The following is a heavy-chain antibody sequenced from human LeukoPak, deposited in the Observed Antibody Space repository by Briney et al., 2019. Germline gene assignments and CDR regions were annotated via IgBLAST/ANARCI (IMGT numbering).Heavy chain of an antibody. D-gene: IGHD2-2*01. CDR3: ARYCSSTSCPVSRYDDDHDGAFDI. Sequence: GGSLRLSCAASGFTFSSYAMSWVRQAPGKGLQWVSFISGSGGSTYYADSVKGRFTISRDNSKNTLYLQMNSLRAEDTAVYYCARYCSSTSCPVSRYDDDHDGAFDIWGQGTMVTVSS. V-gene: IGHV3-23*01. J-gene: IGHJ3*02. CDR2: ISGSGGST. CDR1: GFTFSSYA.